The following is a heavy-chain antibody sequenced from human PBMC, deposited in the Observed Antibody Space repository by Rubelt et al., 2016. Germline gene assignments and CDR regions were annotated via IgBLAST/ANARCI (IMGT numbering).Heavy chain of an antibody. CDR3: ARHRSQQWPHYYVDY. D-gene: IGHD6-19*01. V-gene: IGHV4-61*01. CDR1: GGSVSSGSYY. Sequence: QVQLQESGPGLVKPSETLSLTCTVSGGSVSSGSYYWSWIRQPPGKGLEWIGYIYYGGSTNYNPSLMSRVTIPVATSKNRFSLKLSSVTAADTAVYYCARHRSQQWPHYYVDYWGQGTLVTVSS. J-gene: IGHJ4*02. CDR2: IYYGGST.